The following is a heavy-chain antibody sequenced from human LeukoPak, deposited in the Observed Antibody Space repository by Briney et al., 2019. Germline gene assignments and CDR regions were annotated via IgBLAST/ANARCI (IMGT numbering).Heavy chain of an antibody. CDR2: IYHSGST. CDR1: GYSISSGYY. CDR3: ARAGSVYDSSGYCDY. Sequence: SETLSLTCAVSGYSISSGYYWGWIRQPPGKGLEWIGSIYHSGSTYYNPSLKSRVTMSVDTSKNQFSLKLSSVTAADTAVYYCARAGSVYDSSGYCDYWGQGALVTVSS. J-gene: IGHJ4*02. D-gene: IGHD3-22*01. V-gene: IGHV4-38-2*01.